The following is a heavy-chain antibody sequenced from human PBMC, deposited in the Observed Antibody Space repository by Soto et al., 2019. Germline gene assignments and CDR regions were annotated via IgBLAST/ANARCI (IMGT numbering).Heavy chain of an antibody. J-gene: IGHJ6*02. D-gene: IGHD5-18*01. CDR1: GYSFTSYW. CDR3: ARLSSAKNYYYYYGMDV. Sequence: GESLKISCKGCGYSFTSYWIGWVRQMPGKGLEWMGIIYPGDSDTRYSPSFQGQVTISADKSISTAYLQWSSLKASDTAMYYCARLSSAKNYYYYYGMDVWGQGTTVTVSS. V-gene: IGHV5-51*01. CDR2: IYPGDSDT.